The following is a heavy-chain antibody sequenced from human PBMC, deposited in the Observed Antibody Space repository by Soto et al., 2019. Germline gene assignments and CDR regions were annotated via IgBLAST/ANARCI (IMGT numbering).Heavy chain of an antibody. V-gene: IGHV3-23*01. D-gene: IGHD2-15*01. J-gene: IGHJ4*02. CDR1: GFTFSSYA. Sequence: EVQLLESGGGLVQPGGSLRLSCAASGFTFSSYAMSWVRQAPGKGLEWVSAISGSGGSTYYADSVKGRFTISRDNSKNTMYLQMNSLRAEDSALYYCAKDLAFTVVRGGGIYDCWGQGTLVTVSS. CDR3: AKDLAFTVVRGGGIYDC. CDR2: ISGSGGST.